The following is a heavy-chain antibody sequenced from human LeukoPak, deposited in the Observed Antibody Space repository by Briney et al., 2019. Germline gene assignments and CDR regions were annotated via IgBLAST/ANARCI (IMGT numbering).Heavy chain of an antibody. V-gene: IGHV1-69*04. Sequence: GASVKVSCKASGGTFSSYAISWVRQAPGQGLEWMGRIIPILGIANYAQKFQGRVTIIADKSTSTAYMELSSLRSEDTAVYYCARTYYDFWSGYRRFSYYGMDVWGQGTTVTVSS. D-gene: IGHD3-3*01. CDR2: IIPILGIA. CDR1: GGTFSSYA. J-gene: IGHJ6*02. CDR3: ARTYYDFWSGYRRFSYYGMDV.